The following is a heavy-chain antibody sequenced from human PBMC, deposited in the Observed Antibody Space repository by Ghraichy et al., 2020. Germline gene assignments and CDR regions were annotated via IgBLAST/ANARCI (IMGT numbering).Heavy chain of an antibody. CDR3: ARGGGRGQWLVGNTIDY. Sequence: SQTLSLTCAVYGGSFSGYYWSWIRQPPGKGLEWIGEINHSGSTNYNPSLKSRVTISVDTSKNQFSLKLSSVTAADTAVYYCARGGGRGQWLVGNTIDYWGQGTLVTVSS. J-gene: IGHJ4*02. CDR2: INHSGST. CDR1: GGSFSGYY. D-gene: IGHD6-19*01. V-gene: IGHV4-34*01.